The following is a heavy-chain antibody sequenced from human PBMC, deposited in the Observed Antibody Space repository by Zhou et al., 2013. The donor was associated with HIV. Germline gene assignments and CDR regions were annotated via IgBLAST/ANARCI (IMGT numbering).Heavy chain of an antibody. CDR1: GGTFSRYA. CDR2: ITPIFGTA. J-gene: IGHJ6*03. D-gene: IGHD3-10*01. CDR3: ARGGMGSGSPTPTTYHYMDV. Sequence: QVQLVQSGAEVKKPGSSVKVSCKASGGTFSRYAISWVRQAPGQGLEWMGGITPIFGTANYAQKFQGRVTITTDESTSTAYMELSSLRSEDTAVYYCARGGMGSGSPTPTTYHYMDVWGKGTTVTVSS. V-gene: IGHV1-69*05.